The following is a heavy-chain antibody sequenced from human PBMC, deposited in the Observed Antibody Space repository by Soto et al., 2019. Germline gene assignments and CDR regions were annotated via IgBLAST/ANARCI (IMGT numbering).Heavy chain of an antibody. CDR1: GGTFSSYA. V-gene: IGHV1-69*01. D-gene: IGHD5-12*01. Sequence: QVQLVQSGAEVKKPGSSVKVSCKASGGTFSSYAISWVRQAPGQGLEWMGGIIPIFGTANYAQKFQGRVTITADESTSTAYMEMSRLRSEDTAVYYCARGGEMARSPWYFDLWGRGTLVTVSS. CDR2: IIPIFGTA. J-gene: IGHJ2*01. CDR3: ARGGEMARSPWYFDL.